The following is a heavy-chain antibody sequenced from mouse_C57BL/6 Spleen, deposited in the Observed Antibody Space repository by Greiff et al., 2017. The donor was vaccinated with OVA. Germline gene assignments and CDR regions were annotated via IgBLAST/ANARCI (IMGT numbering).Heavy chain of an antibody. J-gene: IGHJ1*03. CDR1: GYTFTSYW. D-gene: IGHD1-1*01. V-gene: IGHV1-69*01. Sequence: QVQLKEPGAELVMPGASVKLSCKASGYTFTSYWMHWVKQRPGQGLEWIGELDPSDSYTNYNQKFKGKSTLTVDKSSSTAYMQLSSLTSEDSAVYYCARNYGSSYGYFDVWGTGTTVTVSS. CDR2: LDPSDSYT. CDR3: ARNYGSSYGYFDV.